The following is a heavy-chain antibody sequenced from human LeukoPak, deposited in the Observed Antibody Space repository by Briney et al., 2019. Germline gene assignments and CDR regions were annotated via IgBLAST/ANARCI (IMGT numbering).Heavy chain of an antibody. Sequence: GGSLRLSCAASGFTFSSYEMNWVRQAPGKGLEWVSYISSSGSTIYYADSVKGRFTISRDNAKNSLYLQMNSLRAEDTAVYYCARVLSFGDLPFDYWGQGTLVTVSS. D-gene: IGHD3-16*02. CDR2: ISSSGSTI. CDR3: ARVLSFGDLPFDY. V-gene: IGHV3-48*03. J-gene: IGHJ4*02. CDR1: GFTFSSYE.